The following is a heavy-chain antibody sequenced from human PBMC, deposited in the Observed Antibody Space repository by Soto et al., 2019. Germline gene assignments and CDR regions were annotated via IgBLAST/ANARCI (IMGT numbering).Heavy chain of an antibody. D-gene: IGHD1-7*01. CDR1: GYSFTSYW. CDR3: ARAVTGTLPPHYFDF. Sequence: ECPKISCKGSGYSFTSYWIGWVRQMPGKGVEWMGIIYPSDSDTRYSPSFQGQVTISADNSITTAYLQLRSLMASDTAIYYCARAVTGTLPPHYFDFWDPGXLVTVSS. CDR2: IYPSDSDT. J-gene: IGHJ4*02. V-gene: IGHV5-51*01.